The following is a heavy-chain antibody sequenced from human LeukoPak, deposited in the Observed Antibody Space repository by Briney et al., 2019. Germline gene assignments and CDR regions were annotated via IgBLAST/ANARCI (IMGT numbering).Heavy chain of an antibody. CDR3: ARDDGPMVRGVMFNY. J-gene: IGHJ4*02. D-gene: IGHD3-10*01. CDR1: GYTFTSYG. CDR2: INPIFGTA. Sequence: GASVKVSCKASGYTFTSYGISWVRQAPGQGLEWMGGINPIFGTANYAQKFQGRVTITADESTSTAYMELSSLRSEDTAVYYCARDDGPMVRGVMFNYWGQGTLVTVSS. V-gene: IGHV1-69*13.